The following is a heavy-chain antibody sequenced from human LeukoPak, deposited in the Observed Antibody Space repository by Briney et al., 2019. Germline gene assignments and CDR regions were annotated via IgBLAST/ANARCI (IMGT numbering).Heavy chain of an antibody. Sequence: GGSLRLSCAASGFTFSSYAMSWVRQAPGKGLEWVSGINWNGGSTGYADSVKGRFTISRDNAKNSLYLQMNSLRAEDTALYYCARVSECEPPTGAFDIWGQGTMVTVSS. D-gene: IGHD3-3*01. CDR2: INWNGGST. CDR3: ARVSECEPPTGAFDI. CDR1: GFTFSSYA. V-gene: IGHV3-20*04. J-gene: IGHJ3*02.